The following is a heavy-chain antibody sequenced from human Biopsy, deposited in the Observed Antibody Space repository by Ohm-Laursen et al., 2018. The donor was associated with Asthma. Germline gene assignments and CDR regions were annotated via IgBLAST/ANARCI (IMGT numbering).Heavy chain of an antibody. V-gene: IGHV1-18*01. CDR3: ARTYYDFLTGQVKDGFDM. CDR1: GFLFTRFG. Sequence: SVKVSCKTSGFLFTRFGISWVRQAPGQGLEWMGWISGYNGHTAYVERLQGRVTMTRDTSTSTAYMDLSSLRSEDTAVYYCARTYYDFLTGQVKDGFDMWGQGTMVTVAS. D-gene: IGHD3-9*01. CDR2: ISGYNGHT. J-gene: IGHJ3*02.